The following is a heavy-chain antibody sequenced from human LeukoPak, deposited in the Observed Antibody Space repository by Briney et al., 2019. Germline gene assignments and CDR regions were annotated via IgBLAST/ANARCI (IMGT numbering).Heavy chain of an antibody. Sequence: SETLSLTCAVYGGSFSGYYWSWIRQPPGKGLEWIGEINHSGSTNYNPSLKSRVTISVDTSKNQFSLKLSSVTAADTAVYYCARGHPNENHYDYVWGSYRRIFPHFDHWGQGTLVTVSS. D-gene: IGHD3-16*02. J-gene: IGHJ4*02. CDR2: INHSGST. V-gene: IGHV4-34*01. CDR3: ARGHPNENHYDYVWGSYRRIFPHFDH. CDR1: GGSFSGYY.